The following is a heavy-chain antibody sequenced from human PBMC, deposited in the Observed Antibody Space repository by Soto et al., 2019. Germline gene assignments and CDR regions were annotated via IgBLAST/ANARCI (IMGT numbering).Heavy chain of an antibody. D-gene: IGHD5-12*01. CDR3: ARGDGWLQLRGTNWFDP. CDR2: ISAYNGNT. J-gene: IGHJ5*02. Sequence: QVQLVQSGAEVKKPGASVKVSCKASGYTFTSYGISWVRQAPGQGLEWMGWISAYNGNTNYAQKLQGRVTMTTDTATSTAYMGRRSLRSDDTAVYYWARGDGWLQLRGTNWFDPWGQGTLVTVSS. CDR1: GYTFTSYG. V-gene: IGHV1-18*01.